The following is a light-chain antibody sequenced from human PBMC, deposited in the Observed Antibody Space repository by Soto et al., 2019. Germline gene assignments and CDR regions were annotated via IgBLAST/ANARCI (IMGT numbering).Light chain of an antibody. CDR3: QQYGRSPF. J-gene: IGKJ5*01. V-gene: IGKV3-20*01. Sequence: EILMTQSPATLSVSPGERATLSCRASQSVSSNNLAWYQQKPGQAPRLLIYGASRRATGIPDRFTGSGSGTDFTLTISRLEPDDFAMYYCQQYGRSPFFGQGTRLEIK. CDR1: QSVSSNN. CDR2: GAS.